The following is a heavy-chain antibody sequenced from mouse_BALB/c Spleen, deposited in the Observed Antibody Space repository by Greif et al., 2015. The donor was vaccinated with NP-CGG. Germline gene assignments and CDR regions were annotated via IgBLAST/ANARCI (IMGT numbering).Heavy chain of an antibody. CDR3: ARDYGSILFDY. V-gene: IGHV1S135*01. CDR2: IDPYNGGT. D-gene: IGHD1-1*01. CDR1: GYAFTSYN. J-gene: IGHJ2*01. Sequence: EVQLQQSGPELVKPRASVKASCKASGYAFTSYNVYWVKQSHGKSLEWIGYIDPYNGGTSYNQKFKGKATLTVDKSSTTAYRLFNSLTSGDSAVYYCARDYGSILFDYWVQGTTLPVSS.